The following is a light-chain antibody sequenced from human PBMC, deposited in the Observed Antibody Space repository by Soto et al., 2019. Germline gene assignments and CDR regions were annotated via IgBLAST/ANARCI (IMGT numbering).Light chain of an antibody. CDR1: QSVSSNY. CDR3: QQYGSSPKT. J-gene: IGKJ1*01. CDR2: TAS. Sequence: EIVLTQSPGTLSLSPGERATLSCRASQSVSSNYLAWFQQKPGQAPRLLIYTASSRATGIPDRFSGSGSGTDFTLTISRLEPEDFAVYYCQQYGSSPKTFGQGTKVKI. V-gene: IGKV3-20*01.